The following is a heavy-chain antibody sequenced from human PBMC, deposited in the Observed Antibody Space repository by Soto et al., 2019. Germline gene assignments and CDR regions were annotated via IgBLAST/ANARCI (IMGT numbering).Heavy chain of an antibody. D-gene: IGHD2-2*02. J-gene: IGHJ4*02. V-gene: IGHV4-4*02. CDR2: IYHSGST. CDR1: GGSISSTNW. CDR3: ATRPPRIELAVLPIPT. Sequence: QVQLQESGPGLVKPSGTLSLTCAVSGGSISSTNWWSWVRQSPGKGLEWIGEIYHSGSTNYNPSLSGRVTISVDKSNNQFSLKIRSVTAADTAMYYCATRPPRIELAVLPIPTWGQGTLVTVTS.